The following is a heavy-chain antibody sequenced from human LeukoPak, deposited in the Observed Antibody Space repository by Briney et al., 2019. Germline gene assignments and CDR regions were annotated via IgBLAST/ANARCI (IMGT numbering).Heavy chain of an antibody. CDR1: GGTFSSYA. Sequence: SVKVSCKASGGTFSSYAISWVRQAPGQGLEWMGGIIPIFGTANYAQKFQGRVTITTDESTSTAYMELSSLRSEDTAVYYCAGAPRAAARPDYYYYYMDVWGKGTTVTVSS. J-gene: IGHJ6*03. D-gene: IGHD6-6*01. V-gene: IGHV1-69*05. CDR2: IIPIFGTA. CDR3: AGAPRAAARPDYYYYYMDV.